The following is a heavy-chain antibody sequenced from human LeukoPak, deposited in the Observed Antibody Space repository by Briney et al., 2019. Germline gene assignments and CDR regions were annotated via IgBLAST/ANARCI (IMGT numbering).Heavy chain of an antibody. J-gene: IGHJ3*02. D-gene: IGHD6-13*01. V-gene: IGHV3-30*02. CDR1: GFTFSSYS. CDR3: AKTFLIAAAGGYAFDI. CDR2: IRYDGSNK. Sequence: PGGSLRLSCAASGFTFSSYSMNWVRQAPGKGLEWVAFIRYDGSNKYYADSVKGRFTISRDNSKNTLYLQMNSLRAEDTAVYYCAKTFLIAAAGGYAFDIWGQGTMVTVSS.